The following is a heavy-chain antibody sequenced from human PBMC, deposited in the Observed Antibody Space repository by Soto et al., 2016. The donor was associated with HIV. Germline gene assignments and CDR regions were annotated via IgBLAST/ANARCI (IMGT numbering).Heavy chain of an antibody. CDR3: AKGDYYDSSGFIDY. J-gene: IGHJ4*02. V-gene: IGHV3-23*04. CDR1: GFTFSSYG. Sequence: VQLVESGGGVVQPGRSLRLSCAASGFTFSSYGMHWVRQAPGKGLEWVSAISGSGGSTYYADSVKGRFTTSRDNSKNTLYLQMNSLRAEDTAVYYCAKGDYYDSSGFIDYWGQGTLVTVSS. CDR2: ISGSGGST. D-gene: IGHD3-22*01.